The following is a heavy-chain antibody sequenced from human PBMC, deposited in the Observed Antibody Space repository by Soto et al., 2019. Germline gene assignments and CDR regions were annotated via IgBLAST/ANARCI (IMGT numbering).Heavy chain of an antibody. CDR2: IYYSGST. CDR1: GGSISSYY. V-gene: IGHV4-59*01. CDR3: ARGRYYGSGSPFDY. D-gene: IGHD3-10*01. J-gene: IGHJ4*02. Sequence: SETLSLTCTVSGGSISSYYWSWIRQPPGKGLEWIGYIYYSGSTNYNPSLKSRVTISVDTSKNQFSLKLSSVTAADTAVYYCARGRYYGSGSPFDYWGQGTLVTVSS.